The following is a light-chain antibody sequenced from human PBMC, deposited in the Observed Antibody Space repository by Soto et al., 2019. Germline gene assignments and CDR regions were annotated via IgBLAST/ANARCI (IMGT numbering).Light chain of an antibody. V-gene: IGLV2-8*01. CDR1: SSDVGDYNY. J-gene: IGLJ3*02. CDR3: SSYVGSNNLV. Sequence: QSALTQPPSASGSPGQSVTISCTGTSSDVGDYNYVSWYQQHPGKAPKLMIYEVTKRPSGVPARFSGSKSGNTASLTVSGLQAEDEADYYCSSYVGSNNLVFGGGTQLTVL. CDR2: EVT.